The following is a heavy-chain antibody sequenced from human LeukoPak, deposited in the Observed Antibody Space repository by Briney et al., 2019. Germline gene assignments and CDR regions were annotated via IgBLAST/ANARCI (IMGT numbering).Heavy chain of an antibody. CDR2: IYYSGST. J-gene: IGHJ4*02. V-gene: IGHV4-59*01. D-gene: IGHD3-10*01. Sequence: SETLSLTCTVSGGSISSYYWSWIRQPPGKGLEWIGYIYYSGSTNYNPSLKSRVTISVDTSKNQFSLKLSSVAAADTAVYYCARALGGSGSERYFDYWGQGTLVTVSS. CDR3: ARALGGSGSERYFDY. CDR1: GGSISSYY.